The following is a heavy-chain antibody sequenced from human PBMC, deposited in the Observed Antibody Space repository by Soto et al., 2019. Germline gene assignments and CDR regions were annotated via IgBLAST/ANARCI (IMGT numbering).Heavy chain of an antibody. CDR2: IYYSGST. Sequence: SETLSLTCTVSGGSISSYYWSWIRQPPGKGLEWIGYIYYSGSTNYNPSLKSRVTISVDTSKNQFSLKLSSVTAADTAVYYCARDIGYSYGPATYYYYYGMDVWGQGTTVTVSS. CDR3: ARDIGYSYGPATYYYYYGMDV. D-gene: IGHD5-18*01. V-gene: IGHV4-59*01. CDR1: GGSISSYY. J-gene: IGHJ6*02.